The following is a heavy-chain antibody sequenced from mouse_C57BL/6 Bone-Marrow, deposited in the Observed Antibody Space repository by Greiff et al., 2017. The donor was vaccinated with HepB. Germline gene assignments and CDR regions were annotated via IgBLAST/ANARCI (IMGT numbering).Heavy chain of an antibody. CDR3: ARYYYERYYAMDY. CDR2: IYPRSGNT. CDR1: GYTFTSYG. J-gene: IGHJ4*01. V-gene: IGHV1-81*01. D-gene: IGHD2-4*01. Sequence: VKLVESGAELARPGASAKLSCKASGYTFTSYGISWVKQSTVQGLEWIGEIYPRSGNTYYNEKFKGKATLTADKSSSTAYMELRSLTSEDSAVYFCARYYYERYYAMDYWGQGTTVTVSS.